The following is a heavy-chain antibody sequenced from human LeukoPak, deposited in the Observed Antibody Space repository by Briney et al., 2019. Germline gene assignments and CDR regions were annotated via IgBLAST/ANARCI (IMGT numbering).Heavy chain of an antibody. CDR3: ARDHYINYYFDY. J-gene: IGHJ4*02. V-gene: IGHV3-11*01. Sequence: PGGSLRLSCAASGFTFSDYYMSWIRQAPGKGLEWVSYISSSGSTIYYADSVKGRFTISRDNAKNSLYLQMNSLRAEDTAMYYCARDHYINYYFDYWGQGTLVTVSS. D-gene: IGHD4-11*01. CDR2: ISSSGSTI. CDR1: GFTFSDYY.